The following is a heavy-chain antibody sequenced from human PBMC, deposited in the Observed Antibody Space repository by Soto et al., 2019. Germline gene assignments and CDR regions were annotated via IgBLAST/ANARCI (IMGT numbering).Heavy chain of an antibody. J-gene: IGHJ4*02. CDR2: ISGSGGST. CDR1: GFTFSSYA. V-gene: IGHV3-23*01. Sequence: EVQLLESGGGLVQPGGSLRLSCAASGFTFSSYAMSWVRQAPGKGLEWVSAISGSGGSTYYADSVKGRFTISRDNSKNTLYLQMNSLSAEDTAVYYCAKVRYVDWSFDYWGQGTLVTVSS. CDR3: AKVRYVDWSFDY. D-gene: IGHD3-9*01.